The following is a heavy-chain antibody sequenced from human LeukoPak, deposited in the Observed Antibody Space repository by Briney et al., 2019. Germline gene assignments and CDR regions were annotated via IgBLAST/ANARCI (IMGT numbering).Heavy chain of an antibody. J-gene: IGHJ3*02. CDR1: GFTFSTYG. CDR2: IRNVGTDK. V-gene: IGHV3-30*02. D-gene: IGHD6-13*01. Sequence: GGSLRLSCAASGFTFSTYGMHWVRQAPGKGLEWVAFIRNVGTDKYYADSVKGRFTISRGNSKNTLYLQMNSLRAEDTAVYYCAKPGYSSSWFDAFDIWGQGTMVTVSS. CDR3: AKPGYSSSWFDAFDI.